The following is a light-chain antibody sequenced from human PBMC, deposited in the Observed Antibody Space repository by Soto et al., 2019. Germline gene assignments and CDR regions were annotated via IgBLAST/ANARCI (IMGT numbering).Light chain of an antibody. V-gene: IGKV3-20*01. J-gene: IGKJ2*01. CDR3: QQYGSSSYT. CDR2: DAS. CDR1: QSVSSSY. Sequence: EIVLTQSPGTLSLSPGERATLSCRASQSVSSSYLAWYQQKPGQAPRLLIYDASSRATGIPDRFSGSGSGTDFTLTISRLEPEDFAVYYGQQYGSSSYTFGQGTKLEI.